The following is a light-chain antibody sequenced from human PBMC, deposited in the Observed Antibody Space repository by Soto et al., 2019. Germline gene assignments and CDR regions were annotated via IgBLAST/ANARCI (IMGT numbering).Light chain of an antibody. Sequence: QSALTQPASVSGSPGQSITISCTGTSSDVGDYNSVSWYQQHPGKAPQLMIYDVSNRPSRVSNRFSGSKSGNTASLTISGLRPEDEADYYCSSYTSNNNVLLGGGTKLTVL. CDR1: SSDVGDYNS. V-gene: IGLV2-14*01. CDR2: DVS. CDR3: SSYTSNNNVL. J-gene: IGLJ2*01.